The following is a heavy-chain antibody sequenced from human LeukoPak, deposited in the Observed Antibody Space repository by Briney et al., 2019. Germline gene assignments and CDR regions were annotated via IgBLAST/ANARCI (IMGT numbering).Heavy chain of an antibody. CDR2: ISGSGATT. V-gene: IGHV3-23*01. CDR3: AYLVRAYTGAMDV. D-gene: IGHD3-10*01. CDR1: GVTFGSYG. J-gene: IGHJ6*02. Sequence: GGSLRLSCAASGVTFGSYGMSWVSQAPGKGLEWVSVISGSGATTYDADSVKGRLTISRDNSKNTLYLQINSLRAENTAIYYFAYLVRAYTGAMDVWAQGTTVTVSS.